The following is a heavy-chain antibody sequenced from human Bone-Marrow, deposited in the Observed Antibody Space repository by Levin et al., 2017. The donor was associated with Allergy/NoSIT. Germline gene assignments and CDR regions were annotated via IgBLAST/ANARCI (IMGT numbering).Heavy chain of an antibody. CDR3: ARRAVVTSYNWFDP. J-gene: IGHJ5*02. CDR2: IYYSGST. Sequence: SCTVSGGSISSSSYYWGWIRQPPGKGLEWIGSIYYSGSTYYNPSLKSRVTISVDTSKNQFSLKLSSVTAADTAVYYCARRAVVTSYNWFDPWGQGTLVTVSA. CDR1: GGSISSSSYY. D-gene: IGHD2-21*02. V-gene: IGHV4-39*01.